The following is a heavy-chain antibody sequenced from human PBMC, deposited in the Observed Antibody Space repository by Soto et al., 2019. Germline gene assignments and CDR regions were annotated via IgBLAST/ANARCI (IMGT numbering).Heavy chain of an antibody. J-gene: IGHJ5*02. D-gene: IGHD3-3*01. V-gene: IGHV4-34*01. CDR3: ARGREDFGGRFDP. CDR1: GGSFSGYY. Sequence: SETLSLTCAVYGGSFSGYYWSWIRQPPGKGLEWIGEINHSGSTNYNPSLKSRVTISVDTSKNQFSLKLSSVTAADTAVYYCARGREDFGGRFDPWGQGTLVTVSS. CDR2: INHSGST.